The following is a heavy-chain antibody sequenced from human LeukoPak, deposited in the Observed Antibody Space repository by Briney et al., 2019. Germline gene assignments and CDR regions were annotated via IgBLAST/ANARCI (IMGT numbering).Heavy chain of an antibody. CDR2: ISSDGNNK. Sequence: HPGGSLRLSCAASGFTFSNYAIYWVRQAPGKGLEWVAVISSDGNNKYYADSVKGRFTISRDNSKNKLYLQMSSLRAEDTAIYYCASNISGYDLNYWGQGTLVTVSS. D-gene: IGHD5-12*01. CDR1: GFTFSNYA. CDR3: ASNISGYDLNY. J-gene: IGHJ4*02. V-gene: IGHV3-30*04.